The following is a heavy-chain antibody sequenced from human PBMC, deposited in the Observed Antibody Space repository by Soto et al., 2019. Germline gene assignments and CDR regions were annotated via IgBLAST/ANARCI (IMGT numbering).Heavy chain of an antibody. CDR3: ARVAPQSSHFDY. V-gene: IGHV1-18*01. Sequence: QVQLVQSGAEVKEPGASVKVSCKASGYIFTTYGISWVRQAPGQGPEWMGWISPYNGNTNYAQKLQGRVTMTTDTPTSTAYMELRSLRSDDTAVYYCARVAPQSSHFDYWGQGTLVTVSS. D-gene: IGHD3-16*02. J-gene: IGHJ4*02. CDR2: ISPYNGNT. CDR1: GYIFTTYG.